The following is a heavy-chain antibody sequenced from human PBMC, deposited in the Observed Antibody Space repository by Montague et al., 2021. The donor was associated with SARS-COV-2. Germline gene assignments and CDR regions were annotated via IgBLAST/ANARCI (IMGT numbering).Heavy chain of an antibody. CDR2: IYYSGTT. Sequence: SETLSLTCTVSGASIGRSTYYWGWIRQPPGKDLEWIGTIYYSGTTHYNPSLRSRVTISLDTSKNQVSLRLTSVTAADTAVYYCARVRQWLVPFDYWGQGTLVTVSS. CDR3: ARVRQWLVPFDY. D-gene: IGHD6-19*01. V-gene: IGHV4-39*07. CDR1: GASIGRSTYY. J-gene: IGHJ4*02.